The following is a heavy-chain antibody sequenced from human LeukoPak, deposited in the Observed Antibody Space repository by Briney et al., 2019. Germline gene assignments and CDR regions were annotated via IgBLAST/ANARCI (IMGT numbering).Heavy chain of an antibody. V-gene: IGHV4-34*01. J-gene: IGHJ1*01. D-gene: IGHD3-16*01. CDR1: GGSFSGYY. CDR3: ARPNFLYTYAYGY. CDR2: INHSGIT. Sequence: SETLSLTCAVSGGSFSGYYWSWVRQPPGEGLEWIGEINHSGITNNNPSLKSRVTISVDTSKNQFSLKLSSVTAADTAVYYCARPNFLYTYAYGYWGQGTLVTVSS.